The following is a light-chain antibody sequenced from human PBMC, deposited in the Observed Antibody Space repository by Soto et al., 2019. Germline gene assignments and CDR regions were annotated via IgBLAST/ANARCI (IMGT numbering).Light chain of an antibody. CDR1: QSISSR. CDR2: KAS. V-gene: IGKV1-5*03. CDR3: EQYDSYPLT. Sequence: DIQMTQSPSTLSSSVGDRVTITCRASQSISSRLAWDHQKPGNAPNLLIYKASTLGSVVPPRFRGRGSGTEFTLTARSQQPDDFATFYCEQYDSYPLTFGGGTKVEIK. J-gene: IGKJ4*01.